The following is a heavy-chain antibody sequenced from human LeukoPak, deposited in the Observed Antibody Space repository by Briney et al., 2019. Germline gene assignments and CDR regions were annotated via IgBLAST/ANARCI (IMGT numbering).Heavy chain of an antibody. CDR3: AELGITMIGGV. J-gene: IGHJ6*04. CDR1: GFPFITYA. CDR2: IRYDGSNK. V-gene: IGHV3-30*02. D-gene: IGHD3-10*02. Sequence: GGSLRLSFAASGFPFITYAMHWVRQAPARGLEGVAFIRYDGSNKYYADSVKGRFTISRDNSKNTLYLQMNSLRPEDRAVYYCAELGITMIGGVWGKGTTVTISS.